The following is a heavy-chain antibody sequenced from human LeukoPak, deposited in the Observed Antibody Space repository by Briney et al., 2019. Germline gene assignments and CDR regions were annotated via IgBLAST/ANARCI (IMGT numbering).Heavy chain of an antibody. Sequence: ASVKVSCKASGYTFTSYYMHWVRQAPGQGLEWMGWINPNSGGTNYAQKFQGRVTLTRDTSISTAYMELSSLISDDTAMYYCVRGSEMTTVTTSFYWGQGTLITVSS. V-gene: IGHV1-2*02. CDR2: INPNSGGT. J-gene: IGHJ4*02. CDR3: VRGSEMTTVTTSFY. D-gene: IGHD4-17*01. CDR1: GYTFTSYY.